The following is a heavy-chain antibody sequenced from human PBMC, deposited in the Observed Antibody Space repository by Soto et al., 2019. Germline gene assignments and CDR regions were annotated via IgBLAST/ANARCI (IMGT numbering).Heavy chain of an antibody. CDR3: AKDGDIVVVVAAPDGMDV. J-gene: IGHJ6*02. CDR1: GYTFTSYC. D-gene: IGHD2-15*01. CDR2: LSAYNGNT. V-gene: IGHV1-18*01. Sequence: QVQLVQSGAEVKKPGASVKVSCKASGYTFTSYCISWVRQAPGQGLEWMGWLSAYNGNTNYAQKLQGRVTMNTDTSTSTAYMELRSVRSDDTAVYYCAKDGDIVVVVAAPDGMDVWGQGTTVTVSS.